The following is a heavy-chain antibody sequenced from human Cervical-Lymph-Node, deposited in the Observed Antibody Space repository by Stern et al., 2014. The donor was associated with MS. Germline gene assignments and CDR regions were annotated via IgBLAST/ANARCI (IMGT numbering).Heavy chain of an antibody. CDR1: GFSLTTSGVG. Sequence: QVTLRESGPTLVKPTQTLTLTCDFSGFSLTTSGVGVGWIRQPPGKALEWLALLYWDDEKRYSPSLKNRLSIITDTAKNQVVLTMTNMAPVDTGTYYCAHRSTSVAGAWASWGQGILVVVSS. J-gene: IGHJ5*02. CDR3: AHRSTSVAGAWAS. D-gene: IGHD1-26*01. CDR2: LYWDDEK. V-gene: IGHV2-5*02.